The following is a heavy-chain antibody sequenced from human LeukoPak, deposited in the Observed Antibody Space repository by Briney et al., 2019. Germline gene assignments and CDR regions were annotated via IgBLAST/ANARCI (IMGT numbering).Heavy chain of an antibody. D-gene: IGHD6-19*01. CDR2: ISFDGSKK. J-gene: IGHJ4*02. CDR1: GFTFNGFA. Sequence: GRSLRLSCAASGFTFNGFAMHWVRQAPDKGLEWVAVISFDGSKKYYADPVKGRFTISRDNSENTVYMQMNSLRAEDTAVYYCARDQYSSGWYQAGYWGQGTLVTVSS. CDR3: ARDQYSSGWYQAGY. V-gene: IGHV3-30*04.